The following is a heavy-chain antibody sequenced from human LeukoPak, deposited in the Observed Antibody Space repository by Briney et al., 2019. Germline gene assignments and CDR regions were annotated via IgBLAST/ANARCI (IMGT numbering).Heavy chain of an antibody. CDR2: ISGSGGST. D-gene: IGHD3-16*01. J-gene: IGHJ4*02. CDR3: AKSPITSGSLYYSDY. CDR1: GFXFSSYA. V-gene: IGHV3-23*01. Sequence: GGSLRLSCAASGFXFSSYAMSWVRQAPGKGLEWVSGISGSGGSTFYADSVKGRFTISRDNSKSTLYLQMNSLRAEDTAVYYCAKSPITSGSLYYSDYWGQGTLVTVSS.